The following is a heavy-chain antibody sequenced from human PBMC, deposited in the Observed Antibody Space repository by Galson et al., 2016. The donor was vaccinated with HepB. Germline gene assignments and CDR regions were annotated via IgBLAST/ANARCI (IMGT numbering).Heavy chain of an antibody. D-gene: IGHD3-22*01. Sequence: QSGAEVKKPGESLKISCKGSGYSFTNYWLVWVRQMPGKGLECMGFIYPGDSDTGYSPSFQGQVTISADKSISTAYLQWSSLKPSDTAMYYCASPHSSGYYGYAFDIWGQGTMVTVSS. CDR2: IYPGDSDT. V-gene: IGHV5-51*01. J-gene: IGHJ3*02. CDR3: ASPHSSGYYGYAFDI. CDR1: GYSFTNYW.